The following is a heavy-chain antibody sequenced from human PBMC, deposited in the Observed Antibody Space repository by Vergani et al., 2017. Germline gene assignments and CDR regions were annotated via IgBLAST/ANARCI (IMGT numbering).Heavy chain of an antibody. CDR3: ARGGWEPYYFDY. CDR2: IYYSGST. CDR1: GGSVSSGSYY. J-gene: IGHJ4*02. Sequence: QVQLQESGPGLVKPSETLSLTCTVSGGSVSSGSYYWSWIRQPPGKGLEWIGDIYYSGSTNYNPSLKSRVNISVDTSKNQFSLKLSSVTAADTAVYYCARGGWEPYYFDYWGQGTLVTVSS. D-gene: IGHD1-26*01. V-gene: IGHV4-61*01.